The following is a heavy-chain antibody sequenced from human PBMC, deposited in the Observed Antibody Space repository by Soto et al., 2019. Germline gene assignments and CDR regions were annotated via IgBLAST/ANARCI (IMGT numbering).Heavy chain of an antibody. CDR1: GRSVSSGGYY. CDR3: VRDRALDSSGHWFDT. V-gene: IGHV4-31*03. Sequence: SETLSLTCTVSGRSVSSGGYYWTWIRQHPGRGLEWIGYIYHIGSPYYNPSLESRVTISLDTSKNQFSLNLTSVTAADTAIYYCVRDRALDSSGHWFDTWGQGTLVTVSS. D-gene: IGHD6-19*01. CDR2: IYHIGSP. J-gene: IGHJ5*02.